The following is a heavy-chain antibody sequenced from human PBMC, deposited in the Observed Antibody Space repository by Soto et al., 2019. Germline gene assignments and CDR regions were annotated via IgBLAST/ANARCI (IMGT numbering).Heavy chain of an antibody. V-gene: IGHV4-39*01. Sequence: SETLSLTCTVSGGSISSSSYYWGWIRQPPGKGLEWIGSIYYSGSTYYNPSLKSRVTISVDTSKNQFSLKLSSVTAADTAVYYCARHSGYSYGFYYFDYWGQGTLVTVSS. D-gene: IGHD5-18*01. J-gene: IGHJ4*02. CDR3: ARHSGYSYGFYYFDY. CDR2: IYYSGST. CDR1: GGSISSSSYY.